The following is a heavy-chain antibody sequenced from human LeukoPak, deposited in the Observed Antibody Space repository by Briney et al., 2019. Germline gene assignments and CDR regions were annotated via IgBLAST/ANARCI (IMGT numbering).Heavy chain of an antibody. CDR1: GGSISSGSYY. J-gene: IGHJ6*03. D-gene: IGHD3-10*01. CDR3: ARVYYYGSGSSRGKNYYYYYYMDV. Sequence: PSQTLSLTCTVSGGSISSGSYYWSWIRQPAGKGLEWIGRIYTSGSTNYNPSLKSRVTISVDTSKNQFSLKLSSVTAADTAVYYCARVYYYGSGSSRGKNYYYYYYMDVWGKGTTVTVSS. CDR2: IYTSGST. V-gene: IGHV4-61*02.